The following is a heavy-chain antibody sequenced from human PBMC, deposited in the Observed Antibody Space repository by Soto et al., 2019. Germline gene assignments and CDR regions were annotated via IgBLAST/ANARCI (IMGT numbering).Heavy chain of an antibody. CDR1: GGSISSGGYY. J-gene: IGHJ6*02. V-gene: IGHV4-31*03. CDR2: NDYSGST. D-gene: IGHD5-18*01. Sequence: QVQLQESGPGLVKPSQTLSLTCSVSGGSISSGGYYWCWVRQHPGKGLEGIGYNDYSGSTNYNPSLKRRLSMSVDTSKNHFSLQLTSVTAADTAVYYCARRDSGYIRGPPHYYYGLDVWGQGTTVTVSS. CDR3: ARRDSGYIRGPPHYYYGLDV.